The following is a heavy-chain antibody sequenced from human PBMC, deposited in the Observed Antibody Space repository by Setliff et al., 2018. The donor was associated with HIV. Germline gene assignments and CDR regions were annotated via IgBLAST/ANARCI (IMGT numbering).Heavy chain of an antibody. V-gene: IGHV1-46*01. Sequence: ASVKVSCKASGYTFTDYYLHWVRQAPGQGPEWMGLINPTDGSTIYAQKFEDRLTVTSDTATTTLYMELRGLRFDDTAMYYCASSNWQLVADHWGQGTPVTVSS. CDR3: ASSNWQLVADH. CDR1: GYTFTDYY. CDR2: INPTDGST. J-gene: IGHJ5*02. D-gene: IGHD6-13*01.